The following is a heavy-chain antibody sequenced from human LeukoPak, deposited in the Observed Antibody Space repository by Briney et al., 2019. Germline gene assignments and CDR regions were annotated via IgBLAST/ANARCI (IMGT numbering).Heavy chain of an antibody. D-gene: IGHD3-10*01. CDR2: IKHSGST. V-gene: IGHV4-34*01. J-gene: IGHJ6*02. CDR1: VVPLSVYS. CDR3: ARGRRVWFGELLSRNYGMDA. Sequence: SETLSLTCAVYVVPLSVYSRSWILPPPWKGLEWIGEIKHSGSTNYNPSLKSRVTISVDTSTNQFSLKLSSVTAADAAVYYCARGRRVWFGELLSRNYGMDAWGQGTTVTVSS.